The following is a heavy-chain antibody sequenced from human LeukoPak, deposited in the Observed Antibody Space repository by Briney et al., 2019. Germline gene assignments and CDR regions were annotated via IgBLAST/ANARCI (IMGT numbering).Heavy chain of an antibody. CDR3: ARRGVGSHYYYYYGMDV. Sequence: GASVKVSCKASGYTFTSYGISWVRQAPGQGLEWMGWMNPNSGNTGYAQKFQGRVTMTRNTSISTAYMELSSLRSEDTAVYYCARRGVGSHYYYYYGMDVWGQGTTVTVSS. D-gene: IGHD3-10*01. J-gene: IGHJ6*02. CDR2: MNPNSGNT. V-gene: IGHV1-8*02. CDR1: GYTFTSYG.